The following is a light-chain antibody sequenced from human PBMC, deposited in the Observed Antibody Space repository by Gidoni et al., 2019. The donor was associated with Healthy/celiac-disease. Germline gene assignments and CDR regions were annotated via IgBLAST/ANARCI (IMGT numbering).Light chain of an antibody. CDR3: QQYYSTPHT. V-gene: IGKV4-1*01. Sequence: DIVMTQSPDSLAVSLGERATINCKSSQSFLYSSNNKNYLAWYQQKPGQPPKLLIYWASTRESGVPDRFSGSGSGTDFTLTISSLQAEDVAVYYCQQYYSTPHTFGQXTKLEIK. CDR2: WAS. CDR1: QSFLYSSNNKNY. J-gene: IGKJ2*01.